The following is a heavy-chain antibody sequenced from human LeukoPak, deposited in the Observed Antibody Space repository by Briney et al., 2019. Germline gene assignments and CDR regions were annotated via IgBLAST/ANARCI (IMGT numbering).Heavy chain of an antibody. J-gene: IGHJ3*01. Sequence: PGRSLRLSCAASGFTFSSHFMNWVRQAPGKGLEWVSSISSSGSSVLYADSLKGRFAISRENAKNSLYLQMNSLRPEDTAVYYCARERYSRSSHDALDLWGQGTMVTVSS. CDR2: ISSSGSSV. CDR1: GFTFSSHF. D-gene: IGHD6-6*01. CDR3: ARERYSRSSHDALDL. V-gene: IGHV3-21*01.